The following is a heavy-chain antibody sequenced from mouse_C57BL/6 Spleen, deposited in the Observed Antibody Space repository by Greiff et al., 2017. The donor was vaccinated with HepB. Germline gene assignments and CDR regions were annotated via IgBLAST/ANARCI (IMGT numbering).Heavy chain of an antibody. D-gene: IGHD2-4*01. CDR2: IDPETGGT. CDR1: GYTFTDYE. Sequence: VQLQQSGAELVRPGASVTLSCKASGYTFTDYEMHWVKQTPVHGLEWIGAIDPETGGTAYNQKFKGKAILTADKSSSTAYMELRSLTSEDSAVYYGTRGDDYDDRFAYWGQGTLVTVSA. CDR3: TRGDDYDDRFAY. J-gene: IGHJ3*01. V-gene: IGHV1-15*01.